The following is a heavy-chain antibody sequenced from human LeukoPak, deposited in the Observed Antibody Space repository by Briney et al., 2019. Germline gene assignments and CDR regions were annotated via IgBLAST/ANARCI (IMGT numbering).Heavy chain of an antibody. CDR2: INHSGST. Sequence: PSETLSLTCAVYGGSFSGYYWSWIRQPPGKGLEWIGEINHSGSTNYNPSLKSRVTISVDTSKNQFSLKLSSVTAADTAVYYCARGYFDWGDAFDIWGQRTMVTVSS. CDR1: GGSFSGYY. V-gene: IGHV4-34*01. CDR3: ARGYFDWGDAFDI. J-gene: IGHJ3*02. D-gene: IGHD3-9*01.